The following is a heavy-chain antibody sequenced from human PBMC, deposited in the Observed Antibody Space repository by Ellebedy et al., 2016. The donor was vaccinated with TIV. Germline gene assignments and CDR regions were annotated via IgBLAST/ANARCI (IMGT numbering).Heavy chain of an antibody. V-gene: IGHV3-30*03. CDR1: GFTFRGHG. Sequence: GGSLRLXXVASGFTFRGHGIYWVRQAPGKGLEWVAVLSSDGSNKYYADSVKGRFTISRDNSKNTLYLQMNSLRTDDMAVYYCARGGSSGSSDYWGQGTLVTVPS. CDR3: ARGGSSGSSDY. J-gene: IGHJ4*02. CDR2: LSSDGSNK. D-gene: IGHD3-10*01.